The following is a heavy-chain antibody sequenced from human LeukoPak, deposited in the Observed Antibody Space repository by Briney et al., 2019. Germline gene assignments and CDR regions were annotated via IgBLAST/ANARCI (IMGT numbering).Heavy chain of an antibody. CDR1: GFTFTSSA. V-gene: IGHV3-64D*06. J-gene: IGHJ4*02. D-gene: IGHD6-19*01. CDR2: VSSNGVNT. CDR3: VKGSKYSNGWLDY. Sequence: GGSLRLSCSASGFTFTSSAMHWVRQAPGKGLEYLSGVSSNGVNTYYADSVKGRFTISRDNSKNTLYLQMSSLRAGDTAVYYCVKGSKYSNGWLDYWGQGTLVTVSS.